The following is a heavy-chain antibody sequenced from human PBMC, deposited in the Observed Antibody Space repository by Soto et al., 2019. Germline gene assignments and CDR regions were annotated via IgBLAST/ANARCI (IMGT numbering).Heavy chain of an antibody. CDR2: IYYSGST. CDR3: ARDKGSGWSPDAFDI. CDR1: GGSISSYY. D-gene: IGHD6-19*01. V-gene: IGHV4-59*01. Sequence: PSETLSLTCTVSGGSISSYYWSWIRQPPGKGLEWIGYIYYSGSTNYNPSLKSRVTISVDTSKNQFSLKLSSVTAADRAVYYCARDKGSGWSPDAFDIWGQGTMVTVSS. J-gene: IGHJ3*02.